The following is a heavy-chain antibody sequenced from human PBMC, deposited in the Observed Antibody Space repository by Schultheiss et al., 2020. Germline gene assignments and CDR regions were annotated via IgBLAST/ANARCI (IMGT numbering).Heavy chain of an antibody. CDR3: AGDRVRSLYYFGY. V-gene: IGHV3-21*06. CDR2: ISSSSSYI. CDR1: GFTFSSYA. Sequence: GGSLRLSCAASGFTFSSYALHWVRQAPGKGLEWVSSISSSSSYIYYADSVKGRFTISRDNSKNILYLQMSSLRPEDTAVYYCAGDRVRSLYYFGYWGQGTLVTVSS. D-gene: IGHD3-10*01. J-gene: IGHJ4*02.